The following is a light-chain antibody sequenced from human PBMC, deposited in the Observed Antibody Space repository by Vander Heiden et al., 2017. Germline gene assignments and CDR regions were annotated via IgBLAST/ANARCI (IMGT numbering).Light chain of an antibody. Sequence: DIQMTQSPSTLSASVGDIVTITCRASQSISSWLAWYQQKPGKAPKLLIYKASSLESGVPSRFSGSGSGTEFTLTISSLQPDDFATYYCQQDNSYPYTFGQGTKMEIK. J-gene: IGKJ2*01. CDR1: QSISSW. V-gene: IGKV1-5*03. CDR2: KAS. CDR3: QQDNSYPYT.